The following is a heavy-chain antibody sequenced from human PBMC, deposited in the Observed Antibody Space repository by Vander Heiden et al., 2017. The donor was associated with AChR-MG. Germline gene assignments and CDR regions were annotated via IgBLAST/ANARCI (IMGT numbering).Heavy chain of an antibody. J-gene: IGHJ5*02. CDR2: ISAYNGNT. CDR1: GYTFTSYG. Sequence: QVQLVQSGAEVKKPGASVKVSCKASGYTFTSYGISWVRQAPGQGLEWMGWISAYNGNTNYAQKLQGRVTMTTDTSTSTAYMELRSLRSDDTAVYYCARPNPLRYFDWLWGTAAAYFDPWGQGTLVTVSS. V-gene: IGHV1-18*01. D-gene: IGHD3-9*01. CDR3: ARPNPLRYFDWLWGTAAAYFDP.